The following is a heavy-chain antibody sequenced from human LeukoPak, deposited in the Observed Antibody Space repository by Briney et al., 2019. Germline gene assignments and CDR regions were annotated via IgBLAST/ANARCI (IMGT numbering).Heavy chain of an antibody. CDR3: ARDGIAAAGGWFDP. D-gene: IGHD6-13*01. CDR2: IYYSGST. J-gene: IGHJ5*02. CDR1: GGSISSSSYY. V-gene: IGHV4-61*01. Sequence: SETLSLTCTVSGGSISSSSYYWGWIRQPPGKGLEWIGYIYYSGSTNYNPSLKSRVTISVDTSKNQFSLKLSSVTAADTAVYYCARDGIAAAGGWFDPWGQGTLVTVSS.